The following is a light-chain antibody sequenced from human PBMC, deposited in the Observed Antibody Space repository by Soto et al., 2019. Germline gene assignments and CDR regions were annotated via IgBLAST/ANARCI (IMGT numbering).Light chain of an antibody. V-gene: IGKV1-9*01. CDR1: QGITNY. Sequence: DIQLTQSPSFLSASVGDRVTITCGASQGITNYLALYQQKPGQAPKVLIYVASTLQPGVPSRFSGSGSGTAFTLTISSLQPEDFATYYCQQLNSYPLTFGGGTKVDIK. J-gene: IGKJ4*01. CDR3: QQLNSYPLT. CDR2: VAS.